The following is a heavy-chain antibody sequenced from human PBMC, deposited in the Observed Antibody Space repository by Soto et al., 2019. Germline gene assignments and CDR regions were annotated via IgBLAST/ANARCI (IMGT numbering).Heavy chain of an antibody. Sequence: EVQLVESGGGLVQPGRSLRLSCAASGFTFSRYWMTWVRQAPGKGLEWVANIKQDGSEIYYVDSAKGRFTISRDNAENSLYLQMNSLRAEDTAVYYCARDPVCSGGSCYDYWGQGTLVTVSS. V-gene: IGHV3-7*01. CDR2: IKQDGSEI. D-gene: IGHD2-15*01. J-gene: IGHJ4*02. CDR3: ARDPVCSGGSCYDY. CDR1: GFTFSRYW.